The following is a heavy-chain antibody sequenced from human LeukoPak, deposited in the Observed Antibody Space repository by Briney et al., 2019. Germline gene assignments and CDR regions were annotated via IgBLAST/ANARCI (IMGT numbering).Heavy chain of an antibody. CDR1: GYTFTGYY. CDR2: INPNSGGT. D-gene: IGHD5-12*01. J-gene: IGHJ4*02. CDR3: ARDGGAYTGYDY. Sequence: ASVKVSCKASGYTFTGYYMHWVRQAPGQGLEWMGWINPNSGGTNYAQKFQGRVTMTRDTSISTAYMELRSLRSDDTAVYYCARDGGAYTGYDYWGQGTLVTVSS. V-gene: IGHV1-2*02.